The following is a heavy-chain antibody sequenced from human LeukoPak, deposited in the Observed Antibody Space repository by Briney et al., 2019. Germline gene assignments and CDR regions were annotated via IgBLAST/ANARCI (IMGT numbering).Heavy chain of an antibody. Sequence: GGSLRLSCAASGFTFSSYAMSWVRQAPGKGLEWVPAISGSGGSTYYADSVKGRFTISRDNSKNTLYLQMNSLRAEDTAVYYCAKDRGSRYYDFWSGYYLPLDFDYWGQGTLVTVSS. CDR1: GFTFSSYA. J-gene: IGHJ4*02. CDR3: AKDRGSRYYDFWSGYYLPLDFDY. D-gene: IGHD3-3*01. CDR2: ISGSGGST. V-gene: IGHV3-23*01.